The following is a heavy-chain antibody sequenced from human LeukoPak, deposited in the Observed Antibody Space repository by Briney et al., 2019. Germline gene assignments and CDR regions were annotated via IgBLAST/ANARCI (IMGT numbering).Heavy chain of an antibody. J-gene: IGHJ4*02. CDR3: ARGVGNFRYYFDF. Sequence: GGSLRLSCAASGFTFSSYSMNWVRQAPGKGLEWISSISSSSSCIYYADSVKGRFTISRDNAKNSLYLQMNSLRAEDTAVYYCARGVGNFRYYFDFWGQGTLVTVSS. D-gene: IGHD2/OR15-2a*01. CDR1: GFTFSSYS. V-gene: IGHV3-21*01. CDR2: ISSSSSCI.